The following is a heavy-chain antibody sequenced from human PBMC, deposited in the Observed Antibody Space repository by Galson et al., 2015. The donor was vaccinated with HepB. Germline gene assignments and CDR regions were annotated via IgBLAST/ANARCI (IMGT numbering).Heavy chain of an antibody. CDR1: GFTFSSYA. J-gene: IGHJ6*02. D-gene: IGHD6-13*01. V-gene: IGHV3-23*01. Sequence: SLRLSCAASGFTFSSYAMSWVRQAPGKGLEWVSAISGSGGSTYYADSVKGRFTISRDNSKNTLYLQMNSLRAEDTAVYYCAKVLAAGLLFYYGMDVWGQGTTVTVSS. CDR3: AKVLAAGLLFYYGMDV. CDR2: ISGSGGST.